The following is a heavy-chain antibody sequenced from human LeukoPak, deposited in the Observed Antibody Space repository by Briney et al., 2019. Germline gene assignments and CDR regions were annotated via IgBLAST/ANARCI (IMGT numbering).Heavy chain of an antibody. Sequence: GASVEVACKAAGYTFTACYIHWVRQAPGQGLEWMGWMNPNSGATNYAQEFQGRVTMTRDTSISTAYMELSRLTSDDTAVYYCARDRSSSSGVNAFDIWGQGTMVTVST. J-gene: IGHJ3*02. V-gene: IGHV1-2*02. D-gene: IGHD6-13*01. CDR3: ARDRSSSSGVNAFDI. CDR2: MNPNSGAT. CDR1: GYTFTACY.